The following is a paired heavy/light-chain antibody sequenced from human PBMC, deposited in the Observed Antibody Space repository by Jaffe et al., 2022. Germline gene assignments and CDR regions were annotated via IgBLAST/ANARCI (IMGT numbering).Heavy chain of an antibody. CDR2: ISGSGGST. CDR1: GFTFSGDA. V-gene: IGHV3-23*01. CDR3: AKGMIRADY. D-gene: IGHD3-16*01. J-gene: IGHJ4*02. Sequence: EVQLLESGGTLVQPGGSLKLSCAASGFTFSGDAMNWVRQAPGKGLQWVSTISGSGGSTFYADSVKGRFTISRDNSKNTLYLQMNSLRAEDTAVYYCAKGMIRADYWGQGTLVTVSS.
Light chain of an antibody. CDR3: QQYNNWPRT. J-gene: IGKJ1*01. CDR1: QSVSIN. Sequence: EIVMTQSPATLSVSPGERATLSCRASQSVSINLAWYQQKPGQAPRLLIYDASTRATGFPARFSGSGSGTEFTLTISSLQSEDFVVYYCQQYNNWPRTFGQGTKVEIK. V-gene: IGKV3-15*01. CDR2: DAS.